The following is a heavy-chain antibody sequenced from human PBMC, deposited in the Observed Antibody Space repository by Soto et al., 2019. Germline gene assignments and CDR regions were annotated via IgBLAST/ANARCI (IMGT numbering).Heavy chain of an antibody. D-gene: IGHD5-12*01. CDR3: ARRSGYSGYDLGYGMDV. J-gene: IGHJ6*02. CDR2: IIPIFGTA. V-gene: IGHV1-69*06. Sequence: QVQLVQSGAEVKKPGSSVKVSCKASGGTFSSYAISWVRQAPGQGLEWMGGIIPIFGTANYAQKFQGRVTITADKSTSTAYMELSSLRSEDTAVYYCARRSGYSGYDLGYGMDVWGQCTTVTVSS. CDR1: GGTFSSYA.